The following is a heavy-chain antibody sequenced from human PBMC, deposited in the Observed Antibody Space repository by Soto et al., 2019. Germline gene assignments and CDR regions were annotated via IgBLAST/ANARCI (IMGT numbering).Heavy chain of an antibody. CDR1: GGSISSYY. CDR3: ARVAGGDSPDYSLDY. D-gene: IGHD2-15*01. V-gene: IGHV4-59*01. J-gene: IGHJ4*02. CDR2: INYVGST. Sequence: SETLSLTCTVSGGSISSYYWSWIRQPPRKGLEWIGDINYVGSTTHNLSLGSRVTISLDTSKNQFSLKLTSVTAADTAIYYCARVAGGDSPDYSLDYWGQGTLVTVSS.